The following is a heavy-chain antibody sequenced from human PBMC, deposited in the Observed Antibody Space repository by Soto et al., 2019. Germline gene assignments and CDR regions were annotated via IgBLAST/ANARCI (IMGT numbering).Heavy chain of an antibody. CDR3: ARRGYYAISAFDI. CDR2: IYYSGST. Sequence: SETLSLTCTVSGGSISSSSYYWGWIRQPPGKGLEWIGSIYYSGSTYYKPSLKSRVTISVDTSKNQFSLKLSSVTAADTAVYKCARRGYYAISAFDIWGQGTMSPSPQ. D-gene: IGHD2-8*01. J-gene: IGHJ3*02. V-gene: IGHV4-39*01. CDR1: GGSISSSSYY.